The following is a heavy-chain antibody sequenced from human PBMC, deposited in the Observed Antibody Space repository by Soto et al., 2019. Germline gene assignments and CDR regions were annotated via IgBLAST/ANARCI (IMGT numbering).Heavy chain of an antibody. V-gene: IGHV3-30*03. Sequence: GGSLRLSCAASGFTFSSYGMHWVRQAPGKGLEWVAVISYDGSNKYYADSVKGRFAISRDNSKNTLYPQMNSLRAEDTAVYYCALDYGDYESWGQGTLVTVSS. CDR2: ISYDGSNK. J-gene: IGHJ4*02. CDR3: ALDYGDYES. CDR1: GFTFSSYG. D-gene: IGHD4-17*01.